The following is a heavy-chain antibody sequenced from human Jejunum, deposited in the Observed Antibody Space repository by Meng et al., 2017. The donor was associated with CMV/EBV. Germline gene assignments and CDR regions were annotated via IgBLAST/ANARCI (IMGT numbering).Heavy chain of an antibody. J-gene: IGHJ4*02. D-gene: IGHD3-16*01. Sequence: QGCLVVVGEGVVRSGGSLKLSGVASGFTFSAFGMHGVRQAPGKGLESVTYIRYDGNNKYYADSVKGRFTISRDNSKNTVYLQMNSLRVEDTAVYYCAGGNDYGDYWGQGSLVTVSS. V-gene: IGHV3-30*02. CDR2: IRYDGNNK. CDR1: GFTFSAFG. CDR3: AGGNDYGDY.